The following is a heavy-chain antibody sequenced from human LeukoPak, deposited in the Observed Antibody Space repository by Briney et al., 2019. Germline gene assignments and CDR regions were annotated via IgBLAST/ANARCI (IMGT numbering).Heavy chain of an antibody. CDR2: IRYDGSNK. CDR3: AKEGDSSSWYWYFDL. D-gene: IGHD6-13*01. V-gene: IGHV3-30*02. Sequence: GGSLRLSCAASGFTFSSYGIHWVRQAPGKGLEWMAFIRYDGSNKYYADSVKGRFTISRDNSKNTVSLQMNSLRAEDTAVYYCAKEGDSSSWYWYFDLWGRGTLVTVSS. CDR1: GFTFSSYG. J-gene: IGHJ2*01.